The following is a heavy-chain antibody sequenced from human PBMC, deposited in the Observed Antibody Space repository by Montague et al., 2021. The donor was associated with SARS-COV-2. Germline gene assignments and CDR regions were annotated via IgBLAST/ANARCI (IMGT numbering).Heavy chain of an antibody. CDR3: SRGDTSGWSFQFDS. CDR1: GFTFTSHI. CDR2: ISSTCNFI. J-gene: IGHJ4*02. V-gene: IGHV3-21*01. D-gene: IGHD6-19*01. Sequence: SLRLSCAASGFTFTSHIMNWVRHGPGKGLEWVSSISSTCNFIFYADSVKGRFTISRDNAQNSLSLQMNSLRAEDTAVYYCSRGDTSGWSFQFDSWGQGTLVTVSS.